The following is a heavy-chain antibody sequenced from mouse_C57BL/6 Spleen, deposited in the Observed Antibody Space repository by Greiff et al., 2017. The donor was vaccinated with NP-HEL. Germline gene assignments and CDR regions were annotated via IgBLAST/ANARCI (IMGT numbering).Heavy chain of an antibody. CDR1: GYTFTSYG. CDR2: IYPRSGNT. D-gene: IGHD1-1*01. V-gene: IGHV1-81*01. Sequence: QVQLKESGAELARPGASVKLSCKASGYTFTSYGISWVKQRTGQGLEWIGEIYPRSGNTYYNEKFKGKATLTADNSSSTAYMELRSLTSEDSAVYFCARVDYYGSSYSPFAYWGQGTLVTVSA. CDR3: ARVDYYGSSYSPFAY. J-gene: IGHJ3*01.